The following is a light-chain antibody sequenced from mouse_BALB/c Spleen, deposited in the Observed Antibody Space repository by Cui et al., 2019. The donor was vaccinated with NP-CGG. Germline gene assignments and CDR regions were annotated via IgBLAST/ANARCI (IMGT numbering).Light chain of an antibody. CDR2: GTN. V-gene: IGLV1*01. CDR3: ALWYNNHWV. CDR1: TGAVTSNNY. Sequence: QVVVTQESALTTSPGETVTLTCRSSTGAVTSNNYANWVQEKPDHLFTGLIGGTNNRVPGVPARFSGSLIGDKAALTITGAQTEDEAKYFCALWYNNHWVFGGGTKLTVL. J-gene: IGLJ1*01.